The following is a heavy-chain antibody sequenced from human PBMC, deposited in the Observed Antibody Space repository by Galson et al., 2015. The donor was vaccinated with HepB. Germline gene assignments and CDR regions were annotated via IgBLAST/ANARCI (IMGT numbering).Heavy chain of an antibody. Sequence: SLRLSCAGSGVTFSRYWMHWVRQRPGKGLEWVSSVSWNSDKGAYADSVKGRFTISRDSATNSLYLEMTSLRAEDTALYHCTKEMRPRGHFFEWAIDYWGHGTLVTVSS. V-gene: IGHV3-9*01. CDR1: GVTFSRYW. CDR3: TKEMRPRGHFFEWAIDY. J-gene: IGHJ4*01. CDR2: VSWNSDKG. D-gene: IGHD3-10*01.